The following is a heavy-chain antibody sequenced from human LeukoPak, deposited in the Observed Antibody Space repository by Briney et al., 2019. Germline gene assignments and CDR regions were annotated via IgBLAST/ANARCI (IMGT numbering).Heavy chain of an antibody. CDR3: AKDGYSSGWYYYYYGMDV. CDR1: GFTFSSYA. V-gene: IGHV3-23*01. CDR2: ISGSGGST. J-gene: IGHJ6*02. Sequence: GGSLRLSCAASGFTFSSYAMSWVRQAPGKGLEWVSAISGSGGSTYYADSVKGRFTISRDNSKNTLYLQMNSLRAEDTAVYYCAKDGYSSGWYYYYYGMDVWGQGTTVTVSS. D-gene: IGHD6-19*01.